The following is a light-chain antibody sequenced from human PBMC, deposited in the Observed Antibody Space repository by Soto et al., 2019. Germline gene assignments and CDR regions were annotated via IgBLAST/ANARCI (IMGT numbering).Light chain of an antibody. J-gene: IGKJ1*01. CDR2: GAX. CDR3: QQFVNSLTWT. V-gene: IGKV3-20*01. CDR1: QSVSNNY. Sequence: EIVLTQSPGTLSLSPGERATLSCRASQSVSNNYLAWYQQKPGQAPRLXXYGAXKRATGIQDRLSGGRSGTDFTLTISRLEPEDFAVYYCQQFVNSLTWTFGRGPKGDIK.